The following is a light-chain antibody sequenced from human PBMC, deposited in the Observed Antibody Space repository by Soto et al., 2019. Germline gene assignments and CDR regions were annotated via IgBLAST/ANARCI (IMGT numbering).Light chain of an antibody. CDR1: QSISSY. J-gene: IGKJ1*01. CDR2: AAS. CDR3: QQSYSTPWT. V-gene: IGKV1-39*01. Sequence: DIQMTQSPSSLSASVGDRVTITCRASQSISSYLNWYQQKPGKAPKLLIYAASSLQSGVSSRFSGSGSGTDFTLTISSLQPEDFATYYCQQSYSTPWTLGQRTKVDIK.